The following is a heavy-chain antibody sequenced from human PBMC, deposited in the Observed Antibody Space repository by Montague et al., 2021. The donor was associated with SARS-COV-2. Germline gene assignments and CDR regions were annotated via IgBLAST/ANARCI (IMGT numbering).Heavy chain of an antibody. J-gene: IGHJ3*01. CDR3: AKEREVVRAARTLVAFDL. CDR1: GGSFSVYY. V-gene: IGHV4-34*01. CDR2: INHSGTA. D-gene: IGHD2-2*01. Sequence: SETLSPTCAVYGGSFSVYYWSWIRQPPGSGLEWIAEINHSGTANYNPSLKSRVSISVDTSKNQFTLKVTSVTAADTAMYYCAKEREVVRAARTLVAFDLWGQGTMVTVSS.